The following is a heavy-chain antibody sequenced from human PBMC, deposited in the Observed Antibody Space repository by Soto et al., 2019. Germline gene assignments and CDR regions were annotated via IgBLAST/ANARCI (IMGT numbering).Heavy chain of an antibody. CDR3: ARDLAAVPRAFDY. V-gene: IGHV4-59*01. CDR1: GGSISGDF. CDR2: VYYTGTT. J-gene: IGHJ4*02. Sequence: SETLSLTCTVSGGSISGDFYIWVRQPPGKGLEWIGSVYYTGTTDYNPSLKSRVTISVDTSKTQFSLNLRSVTAADTAVYYCARDLAAVPRAFDYWGRGTLVTVSS. D-gene: IGHD6-13*01.